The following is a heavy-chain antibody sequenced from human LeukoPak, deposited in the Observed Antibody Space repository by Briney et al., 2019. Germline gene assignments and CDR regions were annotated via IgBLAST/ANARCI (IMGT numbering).Heavy chain of an antibody. CDR2: ISSSSSYI. V-gene: IGHV3-21*01. Sequence: GGSLRLSCAASGFTFSSYSMNWVRQAPGKGLEWVSSISSSSSYIYYADSVKGRFTISRDNSKNTLYLQMNSLRAEDTAVYYCAKDKSYGGNRYFDYWGQGTLVTVSS. J-gene: IGHJ4*02. D-gene: IGHD4-23*01. CDR3: AKDKSYGGNRYFDY. CDR1: GFTFSSYS.